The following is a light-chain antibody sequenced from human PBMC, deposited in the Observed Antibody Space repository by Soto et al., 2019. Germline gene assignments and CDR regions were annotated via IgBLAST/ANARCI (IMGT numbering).Light chain of an antibody. Sequence: QSVLTQPPSVSAAPRQKVTISWSGSSTNIGNNYVSWYQQLPGTAPKLLIYDNNKRPSGIPDRFSGSKSGTSATLGITGLQTGDEADYYCGTWDSSLSAVVFGGGTKLTVL. V-gene: IGLV1-51*01. J-gene: IGLJ2*01. CDR1: STNIGNNY. CDR3: GTWDSSLSAVV. CDR2: DNN.